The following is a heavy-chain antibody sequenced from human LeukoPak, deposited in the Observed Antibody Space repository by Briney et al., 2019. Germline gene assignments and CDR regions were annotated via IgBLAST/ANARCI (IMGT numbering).Heavy chain of an antibody. CDR2: IEPKSGGT. Sequence: GASVRVSCKASGYTFTGHFMRWVRQAPGQGLEWMGWIEPKSGGTHYGHKFQGRVTMTRDTSMSTAYMELSRVKADDTAVYYCAREMGVVPTAIPTVDSWGQGTLVTVSS. V-gene: IGHV1-2*02. CDR1: GYTFTGHF. CDR3: AREMGVVPTAIPTVDS. D-gene: IGHD2-2*02. J-gene: IGHJ4*02.